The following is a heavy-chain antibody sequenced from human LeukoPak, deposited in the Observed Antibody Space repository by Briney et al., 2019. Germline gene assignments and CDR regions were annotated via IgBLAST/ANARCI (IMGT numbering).Heavy chain of an antibody. D-gene: IGHD3-22*01. CDR1: GGSSSSGDYY. J-gene: IGHJ6*02. Sequence: SETLSLTCTVSGGSSSSGDYYWSWIRQPPGKVLEWIGYIYYSGSTYYNPSLKSRVTISVDTSKNQFSLKLSSVTAADTAVYYCARDRYYDSSGYYSGGYYYGMDVWGQGTTVTVSS. CDR2: IYYSGST. CDR3: ARDRYYDSSGYYSGGYYYGMDV. V-gene: IGHV4-30-4*01.